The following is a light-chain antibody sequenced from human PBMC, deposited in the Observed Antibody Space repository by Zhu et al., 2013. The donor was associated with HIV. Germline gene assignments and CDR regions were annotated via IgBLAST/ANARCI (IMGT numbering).Light chain of an antibody. Sequence: EIVLTQSPATLSLTPGERATLSCRASESVTSFLGWYQQKPGQAPRLLIYETSKRATGIPDRFSGSGSGTEFTLTISRLEPGDFAVYYCQQYGILPATFGPGTKVDIK. CDR2: ETS. J-gene: IGKJ3*01. V-gene: IGKV3-11*01. CDR3: QQYGILPAT. CDR1: ESVTSF.